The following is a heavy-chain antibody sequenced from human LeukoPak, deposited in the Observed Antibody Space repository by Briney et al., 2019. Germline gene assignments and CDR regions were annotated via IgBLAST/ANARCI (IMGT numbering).Heavy chain of an antibody. CDR2: ISASNGNT. D-gene: IGHD1-7*01. CDR3: ARDHSNWNYAPDF. Sequence: GASVKVSCKASGYTLTSYGISWVRQAPGQGLQWLGWISASNGNTNYAQKFRDRVTMSTDTSTGTAYLDVRSLTSDDTAVYYCARDHSNWNYAPDFWGQGTLVTVSS. CDR1: GYTLTSYG. V-gene: IGHV1-18*01. J-gene: IGHJ4*02.